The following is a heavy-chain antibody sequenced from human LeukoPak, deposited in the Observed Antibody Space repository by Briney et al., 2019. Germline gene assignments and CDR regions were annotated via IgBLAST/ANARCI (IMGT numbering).Heavy chain of an antibody. CDR2: ISGDGGST. CDR1: GXTFDNYA. J-gene: IGHJ1*01. CDR3: ARDSQEFFQH. Sequence: GGSLRLSRAASGXTFDNYAIHWVRQAPGKGLEWVSLISGDGGSTYYADSMKGRFTISRDNSKNSLYLQMNSLRTEDTALYYCARDSQEFFQHWGQGTLVTVSS. V-gene: IGHV3-43*02.